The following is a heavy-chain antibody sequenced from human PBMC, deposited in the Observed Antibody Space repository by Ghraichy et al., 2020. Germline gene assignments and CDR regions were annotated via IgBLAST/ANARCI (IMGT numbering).Heavy chain of an antibody. CDR2: ISGSGAST. Sequence: GGSLRLSCAASGFSFSSFAMSWVRQAPGKGLEWVSTISGSGASTYYADSVKGHFTIFRDNSKSTVYLQMSGLRVEDAAVYYCARGAGGPWGQGTLVTVSS. CDR3: ARGAGGP. D-gene: IGHD3-10*01. J-gene: IGHJ5*02. CDR1: GFSFSSFA. V-gene: IGHV3-23*01.